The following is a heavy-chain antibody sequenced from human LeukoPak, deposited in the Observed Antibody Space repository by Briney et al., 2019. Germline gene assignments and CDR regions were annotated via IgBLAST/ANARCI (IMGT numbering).Heavy chain of an antibody. D-gene: IGHD6-19*01. J-gene: IGHJ4*02. Sequence: ASVKVSCKVSGYTLTELSMHWVRQAPGKGLEWMGGFDPEDGETIYAQKFQGRVTMTEDTSTDTAYMELSSLRSEDTAVYYCATGPVNTYSSGWYGNDYWGQGTLVTVSS. V-gene: IGHV1-24*01. CDR2: FDPEDGET. CDR1: GYTLTELS. CDR3: ATGPVNTYSSGWYGNDY.